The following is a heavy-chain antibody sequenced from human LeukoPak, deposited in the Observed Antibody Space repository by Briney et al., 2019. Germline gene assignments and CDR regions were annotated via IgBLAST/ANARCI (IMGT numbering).Heavy chain of an antibody. CDR3: ARDPGYYYYGMDV. CDR1: GFTSSYA. V-gene: IGHV3-23*01. Sequence: LPGGSLRLSCAASGFTSSYAMSWVRQAPGKGLEWVSVISDSSSTFYADSVKGRFTISRDNAKNTAYLQMNSLRAEDTALYYCARDPGYYYYGMDVWGQGTTVVVSS. CDR2: ISDSSST. J-gene: IGHJ6*02.